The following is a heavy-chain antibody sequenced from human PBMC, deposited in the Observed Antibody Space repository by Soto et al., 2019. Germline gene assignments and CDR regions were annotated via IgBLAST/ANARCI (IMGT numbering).Heavy chain of an antibody. CDR2: IIPIFGTA. CDR1: GGTFSSYA. V-gene: IGHV1-69*12. J-gene: IGHJ2*01. D-gene: IGHD6-13*01. CDR3: ARDRNEGAAGYFDL. Sequence: QVQLVQSGAEVKKPGSSVKVSCKASGGTFSSYAISWVRQAPGQGLEWMGGIIPIFGTANYAQKFQGRVTISAFEYXSTAYMELSSLRSEDTAVYYCARDRNEGAAGYFDLWGRGTLVTVSS.